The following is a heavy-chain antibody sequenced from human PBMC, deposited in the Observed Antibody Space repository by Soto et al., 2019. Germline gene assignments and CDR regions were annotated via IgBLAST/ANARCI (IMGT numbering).Heavy chain of an antibody. CDR2: INSDGSST. J-gene: IGHJ6*02. Sequence: EVQLVESGGGLVQPGGSLRLSCAASGFTFSSYWMHWVRQAPGKGLVWVSRINSDGSSTRYADSVKGRFTISRDNAKNTLYLQMNSLRGEDTAVYYCASPAKLSDYYYGMAVWGQGTTVTVSS. V-gene: IGHV3-74*01. D-gene: IGHD2-2*01. CDR3: ASPAKLSDYYYGMAV. CDR1: GFTFSSYW.